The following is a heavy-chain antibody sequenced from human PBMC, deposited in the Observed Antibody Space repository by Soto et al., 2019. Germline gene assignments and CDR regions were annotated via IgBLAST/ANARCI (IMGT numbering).Heavy chain of an antibody. CDR3: AREGGYCSSTTCYVYPFDY. V-gene: IGHV3-21*01. Sequence: EVQLVESGGGLVKSGGSLRLSCAASGFTFSSYNMNWVRQAPGKALEWVSSIRSSNYIYYADSVKGRFTISRDNAKNSLYLQMNSLRAEDTAVYYCAREGGYCSSTTCYVYPFDYGGRGTLVTISS. D-gene: IGHD2-2*01. CDR1: GFTFSSYN. J-gene: IGHJ4*02. CDR2: IRSSNYI.